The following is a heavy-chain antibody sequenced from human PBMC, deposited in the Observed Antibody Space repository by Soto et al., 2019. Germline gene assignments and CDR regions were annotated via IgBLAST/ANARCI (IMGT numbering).Heavy chain of an antibody. Sequence: PGGSLRLSCTASGFTFSSYAMSWVRQAPGKGLEWVSAISGSGGSTYYADSVKGRFTISRDNSKNTLYLQMNSLRAEDTAVYYCAKDSDIVVVVTHWGQGTLVTVSS. CDR1: GFTFSSYA. CDR3: AKDSDIVVVVTH. J-gene: IGHJ4*02. V-gene: IGHV3-23*01. CDR2: ISGSGGST. D-gene: IGHD2-15*01.